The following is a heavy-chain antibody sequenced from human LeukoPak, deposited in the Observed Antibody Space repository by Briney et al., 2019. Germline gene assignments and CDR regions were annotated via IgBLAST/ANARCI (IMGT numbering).Heavy chain of an antibody. V-gene: IGHV4-59*12. CDR3: ARVAIVRYYYGMDV. CDR2: IYYSGST. D-gene: IGHD2-15*01. CDR1: GGSISSYY. J-gene: IGHJ6*02. Sequence: PSETLSLTCTVSGGSISSYYWSWIRQPPGKGLEWIGSIYYSGSTYYNPSLKSRVTISVDTSKNQFSLKLSSVTAADTAVYYCARVAIVRYYYGMDVWGQGTTVTVSS.